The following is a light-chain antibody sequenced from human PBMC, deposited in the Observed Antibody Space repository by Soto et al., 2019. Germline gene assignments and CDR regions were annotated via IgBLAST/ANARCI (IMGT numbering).Light chain of an antibody. CDR2: GAS. CDR1: QSVSSSL. CDR3: QQYGTSPRT. Sequence: EIVLTQSPGTLSLSPGERATLSCRASQSVSSSLLAWYQQKPGQAPRLLVYGASSRATGIPDRFSGSGSGTDFTLTISRLEPEDFAVYYCQQYGTSPRTFGKGTKVEIK. J-gene: IGKJ1*01. V-gene: IGKV3-20*01.